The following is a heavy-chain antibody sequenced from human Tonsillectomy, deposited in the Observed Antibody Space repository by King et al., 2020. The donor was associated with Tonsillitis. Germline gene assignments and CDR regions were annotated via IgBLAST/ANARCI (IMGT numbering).Heavy chain of an antibody. D-gene: IGHD2-2*01. Sequence: QLQESGPGLVKPSETLLLTCTFCGASISSYYWSWIRQPAEQGLEGIGRFHTSGSTNYNPSLESRATMSVDTAKNHFSLRLTSMTAADTAVYYCARDQPVGSTRFDYWGQGILVTVSS. CDR3: ARDQPVGSTRFDY. J-gene: IGHJ4*02. CDR2: FHTSGST. CDR1: GASISSYY. V-gene: IGHV4-4*07.